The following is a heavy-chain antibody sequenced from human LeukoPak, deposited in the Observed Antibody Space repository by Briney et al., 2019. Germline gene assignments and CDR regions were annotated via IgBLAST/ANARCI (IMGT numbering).Heavy chain of an antibody. D-gene: IGHD4-17*01. Sequence: SETLSLICTVSGGPISSTTYYWGWIRQPPGKGLEWIGSLYYSGSTYYNPSLKSRVTISVDTSKNQFYLKLSSVTAADTAVYYCARESSMTTVTTSFHYGMDVWGQGTTVTVSS. V-gene: IGHV4-39*07. CDR1: GGPISSTTYY. CDR2: LYYSGST. J-gene: IGHJ6*02. CDR3: ARESSMTTVTTSFHYGMDV.